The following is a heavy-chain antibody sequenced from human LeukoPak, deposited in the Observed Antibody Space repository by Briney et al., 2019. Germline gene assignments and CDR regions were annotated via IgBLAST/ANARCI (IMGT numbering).Heavy chain of an antibody. CDR1: GFTFSNSW. CDR2: VQHIGGET. Sequence: GGSLRLSCACSGFTFSNSWMGWVRQAPGKGLEWVANVQHIGGETYYVDSVKGRFTISRDNAKNSVYLQMNSLGADDTAVYYCATYSILNAREFRYWGQGTLVTVTS. J-gene: IGHJ1*01. CDR3: ATYSILNAREFRY. V-gene: IGHV3-7*01. D-gene: IGHD4-11*01.